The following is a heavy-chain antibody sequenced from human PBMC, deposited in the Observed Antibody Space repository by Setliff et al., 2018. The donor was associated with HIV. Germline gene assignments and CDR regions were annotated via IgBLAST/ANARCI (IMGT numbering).Heavy chain of an antibody. CDR1: GGSIDSGSYY. V-gene: IGHV4-61*02. D-gene: IGHD3-10*01. J-gene: IGHJ4*02. CDR2: IYTTGIT. Sequence: SETLSLTCTVSGGSIDSGSYYWTWIRQPAGKAPEWIGRIYTTGITDYSPSLKSRVAISLETSKSHFSLTLRSVTAADTAIYYCAREPWAKIRGGTFDSWGQGIRVTVSS. CDR3: AREPWAKIRGGTFDS.